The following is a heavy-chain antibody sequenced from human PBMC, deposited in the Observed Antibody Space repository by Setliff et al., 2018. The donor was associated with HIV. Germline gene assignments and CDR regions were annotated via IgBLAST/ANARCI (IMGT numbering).Heavy chain of an antibody. CDR2: IYTTGIT. V-gene: IGHV4-61*02. CDR1: GGSISSGSYY. Sequence: SETLSLTCTVSGGSISSGSYYWSWIRQPAGKGLEWIGRIYTTGITNYIPSLKSRVTISLDTSKNQFSLKLTSVTAADTAVYYCARGPRPVDVDYYYMDIWGKGTTVTVSS. J-gene: IGHJ6*03. CDR3: ARGPRPVDVDYYYMDI.